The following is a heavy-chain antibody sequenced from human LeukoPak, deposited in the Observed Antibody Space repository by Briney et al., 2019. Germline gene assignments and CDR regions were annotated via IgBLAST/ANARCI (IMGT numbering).Heavy chain of an antibody. Sequence: PSETLSLTFTVSGGSISSGGYYWSWIRQHPGKGLGWIGYIYYSGSTYYNPSLKSRVTISVDTSTNQFSLKLSSVTTADTAVYYCAREISRTRLNYFDYWGQGTLVTVSS. CDR2: IYYSGST. J-gene: IGHJ4*02. D-gene: IGHD1-7*01. CDR3: AREISRTRLNYFDY. CDR1: GGSISSGGYY. V-gene: IGHV4-31*03.